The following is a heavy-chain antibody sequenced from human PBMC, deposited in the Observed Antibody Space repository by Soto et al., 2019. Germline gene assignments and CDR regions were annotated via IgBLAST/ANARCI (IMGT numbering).Heavy chain of an antibody. CDR2: IWYDGSNK. CDR1: GFTFSSYG. V-gene: IGHV3-33*01. Sequence: QVQLVESGGGVVQPGRSLRLSCAASGFTFSSYGMHWVRQAPGKGLERVAVIWYDGSNKYYADSVKGRFTISRDNSKNTLYLQMNSLRAEDTAVYYCARDIVLVPAAMSYYYGMDVWGQGTTVTVSS. CDR3: ARDIVLVPAAMSYYYGMDV. J-gene: IGHJ6*02. D-gene: IGHD2-2*01.